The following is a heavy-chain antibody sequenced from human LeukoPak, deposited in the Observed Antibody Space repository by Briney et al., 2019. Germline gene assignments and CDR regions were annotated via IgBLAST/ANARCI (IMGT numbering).Heavy chain of an antibody. CDR2: SRSGGANN. V-gene: IGHV3-23*01. J-gene: IGHJ3*01. CDR1: GFTISDYG. D-gene: IGHD4-17*01. Sequence: GGSLRLSCAASGFTISDYGLVWVRQAPGKGLEWVSGSRSGGANNFYADAVKGRFTISRDNSKNTLYLQMNSLRADGTAVYYCGRDPNGDYLGAFEFWGHRTTVVVSS. CDR3: GRDPNGDYLGAFEF.